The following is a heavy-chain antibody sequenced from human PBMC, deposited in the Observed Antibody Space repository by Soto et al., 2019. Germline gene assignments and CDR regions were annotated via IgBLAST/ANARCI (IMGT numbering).Heavy chain of an antibody. CDR2: INAGNGNT. CDR3: ARDRSRITIFGVDRPDAFEI. V-gene: IGHV1-3*01. D-gene: IGHD3-3*01. Sequence: ASVKVSCKASGYTFTSYAMHWVRQAPGQRLEWMGWINAGNGNTKYSQKFQGRVTITRDTSASTAYMELSSLRSEDTAVYYCARDRSRITIFGVDRPDAFEIWGQGTMVTVSS. CDR1: GYTFTSYA. J-gene: IGHJ3*02.